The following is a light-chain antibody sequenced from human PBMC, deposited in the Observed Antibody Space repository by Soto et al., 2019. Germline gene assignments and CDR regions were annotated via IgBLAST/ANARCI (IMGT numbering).Light chain of an antibody. CDR1: QDIASC. V-gene: IGKV1D-16*01. CDR2: AAS. Sequence: DIQMTQSPSSVSASVGARVTIACRASQDIASCLAWYQQKPGKAPKLLIHAASSLQRGVPSRFSGSGSGTHFTLTITSLQPEDFATYYCQHYNSYSEAFGQGTKVELK. CDR3: QHYNSYSEA. J-gene: IGKJ1*01.